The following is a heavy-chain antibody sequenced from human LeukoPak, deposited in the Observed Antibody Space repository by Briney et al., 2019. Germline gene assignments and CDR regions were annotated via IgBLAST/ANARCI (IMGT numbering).Heavy chain of an antibody. CDR2: IYYSGST. D-gene: IGHD2-2*01. J-gene: IGHJ3*02. Sequence: SQTLSLTCTVSGGSISSGGYYWSWIRQHPGKGLEWIGYIYYSGSTYYNPSLKSRVTISVDTSKNQFSLKLSSVTAADTTVYYCARGGAPYCSSTSCYSEAFDIWGQGTMVTVSS. V-gene: IGHV4-31*03. CDR3: ARGGAPYCSSTSCYSEAFDI. CDR1: GGSISSGGYY.